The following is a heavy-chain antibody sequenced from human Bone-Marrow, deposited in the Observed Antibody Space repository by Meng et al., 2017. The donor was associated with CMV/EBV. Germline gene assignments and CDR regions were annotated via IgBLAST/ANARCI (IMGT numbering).Heavy chain of an antibody. CDR1: GSVSSGSYY. D-gene: IGHD3-3*01. CDR2: TYNSGST. CDR3: ARGGDYDFWSGPSPDY. Sequence: GSVSSGSYYWSWIRQPPGKGLEWIGYTYNSGSTNYNPSLKSRVTISIDTSKNQFSLKVSSVTAADTAVYYCARGGDYDFWSGPSPDYWGQGALVTVSS. J-gene: IGHJ4*02. V-gene: IGHV4-61*01.